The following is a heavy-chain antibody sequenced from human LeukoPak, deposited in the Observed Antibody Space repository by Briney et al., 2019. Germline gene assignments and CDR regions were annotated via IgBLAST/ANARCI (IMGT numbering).Heavy chain of an antibody. J-gene: IGHJ4*02. CDR3: AREVNKILDY. CDR1: GVSISNSSYY. CDR2: IYYSGST. D-gene: IGHD1/OR15-1a*01. V-gene: IGHV4-39*07. Sequence: PSETLSLTCTVSGVSISNSSYYWGWIRQPPGKGLEWIGSIYYSGSTFYNPSLKSRVTISVDTSKNQFSLKLSSVTAADTAVYYCAREVNKILDYWGQGTLVTVSS.